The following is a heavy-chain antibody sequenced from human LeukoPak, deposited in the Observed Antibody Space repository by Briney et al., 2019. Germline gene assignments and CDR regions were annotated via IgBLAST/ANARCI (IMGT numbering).Heavy chain of an antibody. CDR3: ARDYGDTIFGVVKWFDP. CDR2: INPNSGGT. V-gene: IGHV1-2*02. D-gene: IGHD3-3*01. CDR1: GYTFTGYY. Sequence: ASVKVACKASGYTFTGYYMHWVRQAPGQGLEWMGWINPNSGGTNSAQKFLGRVTMTRDTSITTAYMELSRLRSDDTAVYYCARDYGDTIFGVVKWFDPWGQGTLVTVSS. J-gene: IGHJ5*02.